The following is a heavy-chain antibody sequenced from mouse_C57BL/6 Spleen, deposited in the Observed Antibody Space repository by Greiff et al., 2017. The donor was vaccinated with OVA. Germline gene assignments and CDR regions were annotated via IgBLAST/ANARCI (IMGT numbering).Heavy chain of an antibody. CDR1: GYTFTSYW. CDR2: IYPGNSDT. V-gene: IGHV1-5*01. Sequence: VHVKQSGTVLARPGASVKMSCKTSGYTFTSYWMHWVKQRPGQGLEWIGAIYPGNSDTSYNQKFKGKAKLTAVTSASTAYMELSSLTNEDSAVYYCTRSGLRRTWFAYWGQGTLVTVSA. CDR3: TRSGLRRTWFAY. D-gene: IGHD2-12*01. J-gene: IGHJ3*01.